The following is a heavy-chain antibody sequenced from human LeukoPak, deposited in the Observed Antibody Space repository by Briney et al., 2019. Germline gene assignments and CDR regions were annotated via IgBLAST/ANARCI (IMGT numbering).Heavy chain of an antibody. CDR1: GGSISSGGYY. D-gene: IGHD6-19*01. CDR3: ARDRLAVAGTLTADY. CDR2: IYYSGST. Sequence: PSETLSLTCTVSGGSISSGGYYWSWIRQHPGKGLEWIGYIYYSGSTYYNPSLKSRVTISVDTSKNQFSLKLSSVTAADTAVYYCARDRLAVAGTLTADYWGQGTLVTVSS. V-gene: IGHV4-31*03. J-gene: IGHJ4*02.